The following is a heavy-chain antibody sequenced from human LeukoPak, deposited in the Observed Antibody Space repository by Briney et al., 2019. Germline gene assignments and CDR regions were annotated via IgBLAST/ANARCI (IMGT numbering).Heavy chain of an antibody. D-gene: IGHD1-1*01. CDR3: ARERERRQVDY. V-gene: IGHV3-21*01. CDR1: GFTFSSYS. J-gene: IGHJ4*02. CDR2: ISSSSSYI. Sequence: GGSLRLSCAASGFTFSSYSMNWVRQAPGKGLEWVSSISSSSSYIYYADSVKGRFTISRDNAKNSLYLQMNSLRAEDTAVYYCARERERRQVDYWGQGTLVTVSS.